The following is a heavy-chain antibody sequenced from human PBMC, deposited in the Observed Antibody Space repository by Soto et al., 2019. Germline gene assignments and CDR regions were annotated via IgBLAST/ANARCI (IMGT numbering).Heavy chain of an antibody. J-gene: IGHJ4*02. D-gene: IGHD6-13*01. Sequence: TVSGGSISSGGYYWSWIRQHPGKGLEWIGYIYYSGSTYYNPSLKSRVTISVDTSKNQFSLKLSSVTAADTAVYYCARSRFSSSWHPYYFDYWGQGTLVTVSS. V-gene: IGHV4-31*03. CDR3: ARSRFSSSWHPYYFDY. CDR2: IYYSGST. CDR1: GGSISSGGYY.